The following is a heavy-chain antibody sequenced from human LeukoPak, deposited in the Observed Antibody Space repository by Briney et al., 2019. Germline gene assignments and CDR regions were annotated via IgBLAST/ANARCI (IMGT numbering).Heavy chain of an antibody. D-gene: IGHD3-10*01. CDR2: ISYDGSDQ. Sequence: GGSLRLSCAASGFTFSSYAMHWVRQAPGKGLEWVAVISYDGSDQYYAESVKGRCTISRDKSKNTLYLQMSGLRAEDTAVYFCGRDSGGSGTYFSPYGVDVWGQGTTVTVSS. J-gene: IGHJ6*02. V-gene: IGHV3-30-3*01. CDR1: GFTFSSYA. CDR3: GRDSGGSGTYFSPYGVDV.